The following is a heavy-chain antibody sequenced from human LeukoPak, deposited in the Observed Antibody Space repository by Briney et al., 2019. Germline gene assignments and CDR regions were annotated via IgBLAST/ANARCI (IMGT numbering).Heavy chain of an antibody. Sequence: GGSLRLSCAASGFTFDSFSINWVRQAPGKGLEWVASISSSTTYIYYAGSVKGRFTISRDNAKNLVYLEMNSLRAEDTAVYYCARAPGERGATRAYLDYWGQGTLVIVSS. V-gene: IGHV3-21*01. D-gene: IGHD1-26*01. CDR3: ARAPGERGATRAYLDY. J-gene: IGHJ4*02. CDR2: ISSSTTYI. CDR1: GFTFDSFS.